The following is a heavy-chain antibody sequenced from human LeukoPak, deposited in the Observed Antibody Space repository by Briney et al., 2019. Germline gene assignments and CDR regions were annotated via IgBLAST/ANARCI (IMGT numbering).Heavy chain of an antibody. CDR2: ISYDGSNK. J-gene: IGHJ5*02. D-gene: IGHD3-10*01. CDR3: AREKLWTYNWFDP. V-gene: IGHV3-30-3*01. CDR1: GFTFSSYA. Sequence: GGSLRLSCAASGFTFSSYAMHWVRQAPGKGLEWVAVISYDGSNKYYADSVKGRFTISRDNSKNTLYLQMNSLRAEDTAVYYCAREKLWTYNWFDPWGQGTLVTVSS.